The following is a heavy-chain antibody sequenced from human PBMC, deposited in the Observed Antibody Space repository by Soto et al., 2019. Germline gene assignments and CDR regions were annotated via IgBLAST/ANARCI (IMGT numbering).Heavy chain of an antibody. J-gene: IGHJ4*02. CDR2: VSPENSNA. Sequence: QVQVVQSRAEVKKPGASVKVSCKTSGYTFTDYDINWVRQAPGQGLEYMGWVSPENSNAGYAQQFRVRVSMTTNTIISTAYLELTDLRYEDTAVYYCEVTTGYWGQGTMVTVSS. CDR3: EVTTGY. CDR1: GYTFTDYD. V-gene: IGHV1-8*01. D-gene: IGHD2-21*02.